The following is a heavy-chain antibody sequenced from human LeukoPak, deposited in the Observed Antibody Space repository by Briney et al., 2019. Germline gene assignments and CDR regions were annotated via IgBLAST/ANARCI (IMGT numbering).Heavy chain of an antibody. J-gene: IGHJ3*02. Sequence: GGSLSLSCAVSGFIVSSNYMSWVRQAPGKGLEWGSVIYSGGSTYYADSVKGRFTISRDNTQNTLYPQMNRPGGEDTAVYYCARSYYESSGYAGDAFDIWGQGTMVTVSS. V-gene: IGHV3-66*01. CDR2: IYSGGST. CDR1: GFIVSSNY. D-gene: IGHD3-22*01. CDR3: ARSYYESSGYAGDAFDI.